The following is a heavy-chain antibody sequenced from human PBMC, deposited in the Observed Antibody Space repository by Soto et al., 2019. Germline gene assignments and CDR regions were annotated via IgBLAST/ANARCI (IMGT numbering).Heavy chain of an antibody. CDR1: GGSFSGYC. Sequence: SETLSLTCAVYGGSFSGYCWSWIRQPPGKVLEWIGEITHSGSSNYNPSLKSRVTISVDTSKNQFSLKLNSVTAADTAVYYCARGRKGYSSSWCVVVDWGQGTLVT. CDR2: ITHSGSS. V-gene: IGHV4-34*01. J-gene: IGHJ4*02. D-gene: IGHD6-13*01. CDR3: ARGRKGYSSSWCVVVD.